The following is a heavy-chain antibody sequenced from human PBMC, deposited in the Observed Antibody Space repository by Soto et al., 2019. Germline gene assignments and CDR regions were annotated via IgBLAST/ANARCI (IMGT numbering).Heavy chain of an antibody. J-gene: IGHJ4*02. V-gene: IGHV3-11*01. CDR3: ASHYDMWSGYLSPVDY. Sequence: GGSLRLSCSASGYTFSDYYMSWIRQAPGKGLEWISYIDTSGTKIYYADSVKGRFTITRDNAKNSLYLEMNSLRDEDTAVYYCASHYDMWSGYLSPVDYWGQGTLVT. CDR1: GYTFSDYY. CDR2: IDTSGTKI. D-gene: IGHD3-3*01.